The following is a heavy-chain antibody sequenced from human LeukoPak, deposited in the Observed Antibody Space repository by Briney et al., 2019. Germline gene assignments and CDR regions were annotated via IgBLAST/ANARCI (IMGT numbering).Heavy chain of an antibody. V-gene: IGHV4-59*01. CDR3: ARARSGSYTYFDY. D-gene: IGHD1-26*01. Sequence: SATLSLTCTVSGGSISSYYWSWIRQPPGKGLEWIGYIYYSGSTNYNPSLKSRVTISVDTSKNQFSLKLSSVTAADTAVYYCARARSGSYTYFDYWGQGTLVTVSS. CDR1: GGSISSYY. J-gene: IGHJ4*02. CDR2: IYYSGST.